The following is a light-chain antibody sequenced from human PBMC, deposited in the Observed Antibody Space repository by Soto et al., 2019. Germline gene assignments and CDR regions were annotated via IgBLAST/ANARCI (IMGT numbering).Light chain of an antibody. V-gene: IGKV1-39*01. CDR3: QQSYSTPPWT. CDR1: HSIVTY. CDR2: AAS. Sequence: DIQMTQSPSSLSASVGDRVTITCRASHSIVTYLNWYLQKPGKAPKLLICAASNLQSGVPSRFSGSGSGTDFTLSISSLQPEDCATYLCQQSYSTPPWTFGQGTKVESK. J-gene: IGKJ1*01.